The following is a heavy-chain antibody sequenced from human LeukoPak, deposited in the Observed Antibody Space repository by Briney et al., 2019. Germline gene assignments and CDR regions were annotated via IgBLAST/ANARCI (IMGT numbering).Heavy chain of an antibody. CDR1: GGTFSSYA. D-gene: IGHD3-3*01. J-gene: IGHJ4*02. V-gene: IGHV1-69*05. CDR2: IIPIFGTA. CDR3: ARLLRFLEGGYFDY. Sequence: SVKVSCKASGGTFSSYAISWVRPAPGQGLEWMGGIIPIFGTANYAQKFQGRVTITTDESTSTAYMELSSLRSEDTAVYYCARLLRFLEGGYFDYWGQGTLVTVSS.